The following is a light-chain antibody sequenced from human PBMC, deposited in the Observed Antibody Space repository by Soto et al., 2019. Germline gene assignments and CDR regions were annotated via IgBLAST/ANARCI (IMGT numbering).Light chain of an antibody. Sequence: DIQMTQSPSSLSASLGDRVTVTCRASQSIYIYLNWYQQKPGKAPKLLIYAASSLQRGVPSTFSGGGSGTDFTLTISSLQPEDFATYYCQQSHITQYSFGQGTKVDIK. CDR2: AAS. V-gene: IGKV1-39*01. J-gene: IGKJ2*03. CDR1: QSIYIY. CDR3: QQSHITQYS.